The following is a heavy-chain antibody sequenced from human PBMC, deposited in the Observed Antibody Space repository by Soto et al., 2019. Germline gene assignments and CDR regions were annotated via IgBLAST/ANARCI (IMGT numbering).Heavy chain of an antibody. V-gene: IGHV1-2*02. CDR3: ARVRGRLLFSPYFDY. D-gene: IGHD3-3*01. Sequence: QVQLVQSGAEVKKPGASVKVSCKASGYTFTGYYMHWVRQAPGQGLEWMGWINPNSGGTNYAQKFQGRVTMTRDTSISTAYMELSRLRSDDTAVYYCARVRGRLLFSPYFDYWGQGTLVTVSS. J-gene: IGHJ4*02. CDR2: INPNSGGT. CDR1: GYTFTGYY.